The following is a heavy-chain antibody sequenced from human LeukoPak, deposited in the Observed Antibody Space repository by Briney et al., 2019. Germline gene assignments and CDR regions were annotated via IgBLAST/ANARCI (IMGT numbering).Heavy chain of an antibody. CDR2: INPSGGST. CDR3: ARWLQRDVYGDY. J-gene: IGHJ4*02. D-gene: IGHD5-24*01. CDR1: GYTFTGYY. Sequence: GASVKVSCKASGYTFTGYYMHWVRQAPGQGLEWIGIINPSGGSTSYAQKFQGRVTMTRDTSISTAYMDLSRLRSDDTAMYYCARWLQRDVYGDYWGQGTLVTVSS. V-gene: IGHV1-2*02.